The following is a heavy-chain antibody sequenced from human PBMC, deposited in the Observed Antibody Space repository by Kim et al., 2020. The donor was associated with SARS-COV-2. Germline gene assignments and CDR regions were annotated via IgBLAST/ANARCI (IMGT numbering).Heavy chain of an antibody. Sequence: GGSLRLSCAASGFTFSSYSMNWVRQAPGKGLEWVSSISSSSSYIYYADSVKGRFTISRDNAKNSLYLQMNSLRAEDTAVYYCARDVSHSSRPMTFDYWGQGTLVTVSS. CDR2: ISSSSSYI. D-gene: IGHD6-13*01. CDR3: ARDVSHSSRPMTFDY. V-gene: IGHV3-21*01. CDR1: GFTFSSYS. J-gene: IGHJ4*02.